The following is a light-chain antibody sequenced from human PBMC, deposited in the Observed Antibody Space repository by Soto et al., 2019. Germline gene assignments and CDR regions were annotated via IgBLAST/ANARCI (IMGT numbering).Light chain of an antibody. CDR1: QGISNY. Sequence: DIQMTQSPSSLSASVGDRVTITCRASQGISNYLAWYQQKPGKVPELLIYAASTLQSVVPSRFSGSGSGTEFSLTISGLQPEDVATYYCHKYNHAPTFGGVTKVEIK. J-gene: IGKJ4*01. V-gene: IGKV1-27*01. CDR2: AAS. CDR3: HKYNHAPT.